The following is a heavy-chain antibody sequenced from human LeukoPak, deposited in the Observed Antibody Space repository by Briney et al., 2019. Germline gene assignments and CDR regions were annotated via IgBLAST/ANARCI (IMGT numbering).Heavy chain of an antibody. Sequence: GSSVKVSCKASGGTFSSYAISWVRQAPGQGLEWMGWISAYNGNTNYAQKLQGRVTMTTDTSTSTAYMELRSLRSDDTAVYYCARVRALNFDYWGQGTLVTVSS. J-gene: IGHJ4*02. V-gene: IGHV1-18*01. CDR3: ARVRALNFDY. CDR1: GGTFSSYA. D-gene: IGHD1-26*01. CDR2: ISAYNGNT.